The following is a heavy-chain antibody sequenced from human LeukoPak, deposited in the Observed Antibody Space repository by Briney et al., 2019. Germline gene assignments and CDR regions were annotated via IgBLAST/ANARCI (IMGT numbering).Heavy chain of an antibody. Sequence: SETLYLTCTVSGGSISSYYWSWIRQPPGKGLEWIGYIYYSGSTNYNPSLKSRVTISVDTSKNQFSLKLSSVTAADTAVYYCAREGPYSSSWYGPPTHFDYWGQGTLVTVSS. CDR3: AREGPYSSSWYGPPTHFDY. J-gene: IGHJ4*02. CDR2: IYYSGST. CDR1: GGSISSYY. V-gene: IGHV4-59*01. D-gene: IGHD6-13*01.